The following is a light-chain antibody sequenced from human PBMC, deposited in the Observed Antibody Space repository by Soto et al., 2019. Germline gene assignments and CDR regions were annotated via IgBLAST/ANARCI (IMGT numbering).Light chain of an antibody. V-gene: IGLV2-14*01. CDR2: EVR. CDR1: MRDVGAYNL. CDR3: SAYTARSTLV. Sequence: QSALTQPASGSGSAGQSITISCSGTMRDVGAYNLVSWYQQHPGTAPKLIIYEVRNRPSGISSLFSGSRSGNTASLTISGLQPEDEGDYYCSAYTARSTLVFGGGTKLTVL. J-gene: IGLJ3*02.